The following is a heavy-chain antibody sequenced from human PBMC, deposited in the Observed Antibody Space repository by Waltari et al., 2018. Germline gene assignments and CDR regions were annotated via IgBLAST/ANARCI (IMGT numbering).Heavy chain of an antibody. Sequence: QVQLQESGPGLVKPSETLSLTCTVSGGSISSYYWSWIRQPAGKGLEWIGRIYTSGSTNYTPSRKSRVTMSVDTSKNQFSLKLSSVTAADTAVYYCAREGGGAVDDAFDIWGQGTMVTVSS. CDR1: GGSISSYY. V-gene: IGHV4-4*07. CDR2: IYTSGST. CDR3: AREGGGAVDDAFDI. J-gene: IGHJ3*02. D-gene: IGHD2-21*01.